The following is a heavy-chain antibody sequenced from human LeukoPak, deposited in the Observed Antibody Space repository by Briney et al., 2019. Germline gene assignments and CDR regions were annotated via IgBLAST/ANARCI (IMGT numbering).Heavy chain of an antibody. J-gene: IGHJ4*02. CDR1: GFTFNYYA. V-gene: IGHV3-23*01. Sequence: GGSLRLSCAASGFTFNYYAMSWVRPAPRKGLEWVSGISDNEGSTYYTDSVKGRFTISRDNTQNTVYLQMNNLRPDDTAVYFCARHDRFIPYWGQGTLVTVSS. CDR2: ISDNEGST. CDR3: ARHDRFIPY.